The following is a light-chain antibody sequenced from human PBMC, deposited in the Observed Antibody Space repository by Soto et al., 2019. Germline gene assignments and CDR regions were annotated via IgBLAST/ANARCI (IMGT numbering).Light chain of an antibody. CDR3: QQSYSTPGLT. Sequence: DIQMTQFPSSLSASVGDRVTITCRASQSISSYLNWYQQKPGKAPKLLIYAASSLQSGVPSRFSGSGSGTDFTLTISSLQPEDFATYYCQQSYSTPGLTFGGGTKVEIK. V-gene: IGKV1-39*01. J-gene: IGKJ4*01. CDR2: AAS. CDR1: QSISSY.